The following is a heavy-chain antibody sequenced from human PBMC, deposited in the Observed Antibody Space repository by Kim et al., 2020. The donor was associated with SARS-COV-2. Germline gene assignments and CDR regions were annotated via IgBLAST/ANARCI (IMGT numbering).Heavy chain of an antibody. CDR3: ARDRWPMGY. Sequence: GNPTYAQGFTGRFVFSLDTSVSTAYLQISSLKAEDTAVYYCARDRWPMGYWGQGTLVTVSS. D-gene: IGHD3-10*01. V-gene: IGHV7-4-1*02. J-gene: IGHJ4*02. CDR2: GNP.